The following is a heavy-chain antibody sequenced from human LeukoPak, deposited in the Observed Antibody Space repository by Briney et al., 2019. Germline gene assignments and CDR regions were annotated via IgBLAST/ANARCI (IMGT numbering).Heavy chain of an antibody. V-gene: IGHV3-7*02. D-gene: IGHD3-10*01. CDR1: GFTISNYW. Sequence: GGSLRLSCAASGFTISNYWMSWVRQAPGKGLEWLANIKQDGSEKKYVDSVKGRFSISRDNAKNSLYLQIYSLRAEDTAGYYCASWYGGSGSCVLDGWGQGTTVTVSS. CDR3: ASWYGGSGSCVLDG. CDR2: IKQDGSEK. J-gene: IGHJ6*02.